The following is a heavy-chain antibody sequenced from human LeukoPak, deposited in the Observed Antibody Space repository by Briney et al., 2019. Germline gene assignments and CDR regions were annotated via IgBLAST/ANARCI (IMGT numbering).Heavy chain of an antibody. CDR3: ARGGEGYSSGWYDY. CDR1: GFTFSSYD. D-gene: IGHD6-19*01. CDR2: IPYDGSNK. Sequence: GGSLRLPCAASGFTFSSYDMHWVRQARGKGLVGGAVIPYDGSNKDYADSVKGRFTISRDNSKNRLYLQVNGLGAEDTAVYYCARGGEGYSSGWYDYWGQGTLVTVSS. V-gene: IGHV3-30*04. J-gene: IGHJ4*02.